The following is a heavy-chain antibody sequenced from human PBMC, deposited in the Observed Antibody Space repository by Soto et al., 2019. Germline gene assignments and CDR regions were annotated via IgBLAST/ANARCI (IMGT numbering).Heavy chain of an antibody. V-gene: IGHV3-23*01. Sequence: EVQLLESGGGLVQPGGSLRLSCAASGFSFSEYSMTWVRQAPGKGLQWVSAISGDTATTHYADSVKGRFTISRDNSRDTLYLQMNSLRVEDTAIYYCAKPLQQWLLQGSSVDVWGQGTTVTVSS. CDR1: GFSFSEYS. CDR2: ISGDTATT. D-gene: IGHD6-19*01. CDR3: AKPLQQWLLQGSSVDV. J-gene: IGHJ6*02.